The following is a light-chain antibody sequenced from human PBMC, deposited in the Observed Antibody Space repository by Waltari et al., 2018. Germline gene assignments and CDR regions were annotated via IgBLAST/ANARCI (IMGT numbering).Light chain of an antibody. CDR1: SGYVGGYKY. CDR3: SSYPCSSTLA. Sequence: QSALTQPAYVSGSPGQSIPISCTGTSGYVGGYKYVSGYQQHPGKAPKLMIYDVTHRPAGSFLLFTASKSGNATSPTISGLQAEDEADYYCSSYPCSSTLAFGGGTKLTVL. CDR2: DVT. V-gene: IGLV2-14*03. J-gene: IGLJ2*01.